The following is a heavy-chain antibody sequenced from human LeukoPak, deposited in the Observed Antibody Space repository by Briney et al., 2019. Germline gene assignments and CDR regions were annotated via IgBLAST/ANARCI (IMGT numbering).Heavy chain of an antibody. CDR2: INPRFGSS. Sequence: ASVEVSCKASGYTFTSYYIHWVRQAPGQGLEWMGIINPRFGSSRYAQKFQGRVTMTRDTSISTAYMELSRLRSDDTAVYYCARGYPLSTTAAGTYFQHWGQGTLVTVSS. CDR3: ARGYPLSTTAAGTYFQH. D-gene: IGHD6-13*01. CDR1: GYTFTSYY. V-gene: IGHV1-46*01. J-gene: IGHJ1*01.